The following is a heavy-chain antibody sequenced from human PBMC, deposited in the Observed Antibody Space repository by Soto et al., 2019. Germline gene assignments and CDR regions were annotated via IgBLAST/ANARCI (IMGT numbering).Heavy chain of an antibody. CDR2: IIPILGIA. CDR1: GGTFSSYT. CDR3: ARDRDNWNDGNYFDY. D-gene: IGHD1-20*01. V-gene: IGHV1-69*08. J-gene: IGHJ4*02. Sequence: QVQLVQSGAEVKKPGSSVKVSCKASGGTFSSYTISWVRQAPGQGLEWMGRIIPILGIANYAQKFQGRVTSTADKSTSTAYMELSSLRSEDTAVYYCARDRDNWNDGNYFDYWGQGTLVTVSS.